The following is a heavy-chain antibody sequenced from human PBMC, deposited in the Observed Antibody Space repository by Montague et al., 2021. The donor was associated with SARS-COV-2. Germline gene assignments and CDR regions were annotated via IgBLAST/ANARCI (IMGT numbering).Heavy chain of an antibody. CDR2: INQDETAK. CDR1: GFTSGDYQ. CDR3: ARSPRGSGTGWLDY. D-gene: IGHD3/OR15-3a*01. V-gene: IGHV3-7*01. J-gene: IGHJ4*02. Sequence: SLRLSCAASGFTSGDYQMTWVRQAPGKGLQWVAHINQDETAKTYVDSVKGRFTIPRDNAKNSLILQMNSLKDEDTAVYYCARSPRGSGTGWLDYWGQGTLVTVSS.